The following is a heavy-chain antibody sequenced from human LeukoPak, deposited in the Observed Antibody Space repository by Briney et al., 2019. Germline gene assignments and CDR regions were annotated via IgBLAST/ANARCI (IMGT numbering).Heavy chain of an antibody. CDR2: IYYSGST. V-gene: IGHV4-59*01. CDR3: ARAHNPYYYDSSGLDY. CDR1: GGSISSYY. Sequence: SETLSLTCTVSGGSISSYYWSWIRQPPGKGLEWIGYIYYSGSTNYNPFLKSRVTISVDTSKNQFSLKLSSVTAADTAVYYCARAHNPYYYDSSGLDYWGQGTLVTVSS. D-gene: IGHD3-22*01. J-gene: IGHJ4*02.